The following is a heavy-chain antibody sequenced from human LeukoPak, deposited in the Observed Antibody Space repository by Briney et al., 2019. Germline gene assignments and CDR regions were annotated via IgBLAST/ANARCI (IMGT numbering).Heavy chain of an antibody. Sequence: SETLSLTCAVYNGSFSGYYWSWIRQPPGKGLEWIGEINHSGSTNYNPSLRSRLTISVDTSKNQFSLRVNSVTAADTAVYYCARGGWLPRWGQGNRVTVSS. V-gene: IGHV4-34*01. CDR1: NGSFSGYY. J-gene: IGHJ4*02. D-gene: IGHD5-24*01. CDR3: ARGGWLPR. CDR2: INHSGST.